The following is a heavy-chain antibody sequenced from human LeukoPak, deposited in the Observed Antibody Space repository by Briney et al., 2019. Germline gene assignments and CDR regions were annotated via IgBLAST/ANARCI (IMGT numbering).Heavy chain of an antibody. CDR3: ARLGLNYGSGSYYPYYFDY. V-gene: IGHV4-39*01. D-gene: IGHD3-10*01. CDR1: GGSISSSSYY. J-gene: IGHJ4*02. Sequence: SETLSLTCTVSGGSISSSSYYWGWIRQPPRKGLEWIGSIYYSGSTYYNPSLKSRVTISVDTSKNQFSLKLSSVTAADTAVYYCARLGLNYGSGSYYPYYFDYWGQGTLVTVSS. CDR2: IYYSGST.